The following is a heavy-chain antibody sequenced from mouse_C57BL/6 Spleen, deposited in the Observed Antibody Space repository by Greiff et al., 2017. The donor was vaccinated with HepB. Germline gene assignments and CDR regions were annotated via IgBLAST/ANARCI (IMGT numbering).Heavy chain of an antibody. D-gene: IGHD2-1*01. Sequence: VQLQQSGAELVRPGASVKLSCTASGFNIKDYYMHWVKQRPEQGLEWIGRIDPEDGDTEYAPKFQGKATMTADTSSNTAYLQLSSLTSEDTAVYYCTSYGNPAWFAYWGQGTLVTVSA. CDR3: TSYGNPAWFAY. V-gene: IGHV14-1*01. CDR2: IDPEDGDT. CDR1: GFNIKDYY. J-gene: IGHJ3*01.